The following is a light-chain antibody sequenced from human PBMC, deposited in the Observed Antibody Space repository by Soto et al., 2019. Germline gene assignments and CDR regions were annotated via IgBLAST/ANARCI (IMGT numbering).Light chain of an antibody. CDR3: SSYTSSSTPMVV. J-gene: IGLJ2*01. CDR2: EVS. CDR1: SSDVGGYNH. V-gene: IGLV2-14*01. Sequence: QSALTQPASVSGSPGQSITISCTGTSSDVGGYNHVSWYQQYPGKAPKLMIYEVSNRPSGVSNRFSGSKSGNTASLTISGLQAEDEADYYCSSYTSSSTPMVVFGGGTKLTVL.